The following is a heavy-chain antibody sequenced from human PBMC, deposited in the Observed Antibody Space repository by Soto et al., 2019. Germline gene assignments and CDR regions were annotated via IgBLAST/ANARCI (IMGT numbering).Heavy chain of an antibody. CDR3: ARSLGAAAGTNWFDP. CDR2: IYHSGST. Sequence: SETLSLTCAVSGGSISSGGYSWSWIRQPPGKGLEWIGYIYHSGSTYYNPSLKSRVTISVDRSKNQFSLKLSSVTAADTAVYYCARSLGAAAGTNWFDPWGQGTLVTVSS. J-gene: IGHJ5*02. D-gene: IGHD6-13*01. CDR1: GGSISSGGYS. V-gene: IGHV4-30-2*01.